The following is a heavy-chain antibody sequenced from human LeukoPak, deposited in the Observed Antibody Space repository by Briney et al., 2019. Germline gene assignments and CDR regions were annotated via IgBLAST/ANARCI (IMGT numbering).Heavy chain of an antibody. D-gene: IGHD2-2*01. V-gene: IGHV3-30-3*01. J-gene: IGHJ4*02. CDR1: GFTFSSYA. Sequence: PGGSLRLSCAASGFTFSSYAMHWVRQAPSKGLEWVAVISYDGSNKYYADSVEGRFTIFRDNAKNTLYLQMSSLRAEDTAVYYCARVGVGMYHFDHWGQGTLVTVSS. CDR3: ARVGVGMYHFDH. CDR2: ISYDGSNK.